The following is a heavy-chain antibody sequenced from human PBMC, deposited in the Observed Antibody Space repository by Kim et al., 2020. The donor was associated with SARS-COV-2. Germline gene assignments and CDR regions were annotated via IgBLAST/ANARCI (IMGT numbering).Heavy chain of an antibody. V-gene: IGHV3-21*01. J-gene: IGHJ4*02. CDR2: ITGSSSSI. CDR1: GFTFSSYT. Sequence: GGSLRLSCAASGFTFSSYTMNWVRQAPGKGLEWVSSITGSSSSIYYADSVKGRFTISRDNAKNSLYLQMNNLRAEDTAVYYCARGWFGDVGDYWGQGTLVTVSS. D-gene: IGHD3-10*01. CDR3: ARGWFGDVGDY.